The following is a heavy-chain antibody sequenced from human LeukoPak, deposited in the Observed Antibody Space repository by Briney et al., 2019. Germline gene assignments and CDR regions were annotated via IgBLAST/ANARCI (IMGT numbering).Heavy chain of an antibody. D-gene: IGHD1-7*01. CDR2: ISDSGGRT. V-gene: IGHV3-23*01. J-gene: IGHJ5*02. Sequence: PGGSLRLSCAVSGITLSNYGMSWVRQAPGKGLEWVAGISDSGGRTNYADSVKGRFTISRDNPKNTLYLQMNSLRAEDTAVYYCARDNYAGANWFDPWGQGTLVTVSS. CDR3: ARDNYAGANWFDP. CDR1: GITLSNYG.